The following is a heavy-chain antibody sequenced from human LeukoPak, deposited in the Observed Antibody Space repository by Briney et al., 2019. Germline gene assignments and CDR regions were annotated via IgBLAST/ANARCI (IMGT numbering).Heavy chain of an antibody. CDR3: AREAYCGGDCLYPDY. V-gene: IGHV3-66*01. D-gene: IGHD2-21*02. J-gene: IGHJ4*02. CDR2: IYSGGST. CDR1: GFTVSSNY. Sequence: PGGSLRLSCAASGFTVSSNYMSWVRQAPGKGLEWVSVIYSGGSTYYADSVKGRFTISRDNSKNTLYLQMNSLRAEDTAVYYCAREAYCGGDCLYPDYWGQGTLVTVSS.